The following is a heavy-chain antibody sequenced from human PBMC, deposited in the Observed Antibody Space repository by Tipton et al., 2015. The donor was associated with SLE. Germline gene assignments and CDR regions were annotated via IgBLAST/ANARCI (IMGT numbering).Heavy chain of an antibody. CDR3: ARPRDRSRAKWFFVL. V-gene: IGHV4-59*02. CDR2: IYYTGST. CDR1: GDSVTGYY. D-gene: IGHD3-22*01. Sequence: TLSLTCTVSGDSVTGYYWSWIRHSPGKGLEWIAYIYYTGSTNYNPSLKSRVTISVDRSKNQFSLNLNSVTAADTAVYYCARPRDRSRAKWFFVLWGLVTLFTVSS. J-gene: IGHJ2*01.